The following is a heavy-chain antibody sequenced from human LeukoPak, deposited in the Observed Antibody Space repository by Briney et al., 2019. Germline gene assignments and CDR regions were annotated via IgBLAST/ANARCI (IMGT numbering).Heavy chain of an antibody. J-gene: IGHJ5*02. CDR1: GFTFSTYL. D-gene: IGHD3-9*01. CDR2: INTDGSIT. CDR3: ASLGTLVP. Sequence: GGSLRLSCAASGFTFSTYLMHWVRQAPGKGLVWVSRINTDGSITTYADSVKGRFSISRDNAKNTLYLQMNSLRDEDTAVYYCASLGTLVPWGQGTLVTVSS. V-gene: IGHV3-74*01.